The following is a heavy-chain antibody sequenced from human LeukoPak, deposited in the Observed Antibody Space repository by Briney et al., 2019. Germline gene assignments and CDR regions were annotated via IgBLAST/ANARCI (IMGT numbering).Heavy chain of an antibody. V-gene: IGHV3-30*18. CDR3: AKGTAVDRQYFEN. J-gene: IGHJ4*02. D-gene: IGHD1-1*01. CDR1: RFTFSACG. CDR2: ISFDGSHK. Sequence: GGSLRLSCAASRFTFSACGMHWVRQALGKGLEWVAAISFDGSHKYYADSVKGRFTISRDNSMNTLYLQMNSLRAEDTAVYYCAKGTAVDRQYFENWGQGTLVTVSS.